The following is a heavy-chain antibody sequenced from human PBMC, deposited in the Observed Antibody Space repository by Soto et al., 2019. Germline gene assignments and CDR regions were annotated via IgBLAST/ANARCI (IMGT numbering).Heavy chain of an antibody. CDR3: ARQSGEYYNYMDV. Sequence: SETLSLTCTVSGGSISSYYWGWIRQPPGKGLEWIGSIYYSGSTYYNPSLKSRVTISVDTSKNQFSLKLSSVTAADTAVYYCARQSGEYYNYMDVWGKGTTVTVSS. CDR1: GGSISSYY. J-gene: IGHJ6*03. CDR2: IYYSGST. V-gene: IGHV4-39*01. D-gene: IGHD7-27*01.